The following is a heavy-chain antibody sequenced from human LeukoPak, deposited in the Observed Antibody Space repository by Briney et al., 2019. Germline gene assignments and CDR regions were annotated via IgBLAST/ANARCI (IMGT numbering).Heavy chain of an antibody. Sequence: ASVKVSCKASGYTFTSYGISWVRQAPGQGLEWMGWISAYNGNTNYAQKLQGRVTMTTDTSTSTAYMELRSLRSDDTAVYYCARDAPSDIVVVVAVSYYYYYGMDVWGQGTTVTVSS. D-gene: IGHD2-15*01. CDR3: ARDAPSDIVVVVAVSYYYYYGMDV. V-gene: IGHV1-18*01. J-gene: IGHJ6*02. CDR2: ISAYNGNT. CDR1: GYTFTSYG.